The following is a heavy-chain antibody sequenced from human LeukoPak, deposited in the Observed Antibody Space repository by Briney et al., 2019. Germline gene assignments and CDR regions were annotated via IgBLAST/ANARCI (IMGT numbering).Heavy chain of an antibody. CDR3: ARGATYAYYQDY. Sequence: PGGSLRLSCLASGFSFNGYGMHWVRQAPGRGLEWVSLISSDGSNKYYADSVKGRFTISRDNAKNTLYLQMNSLRAEDTAVYYCARGATYAYYQDYWGQGTLVTVSS. CDR2: ISSDGSNK. V-gene: IGHV3-30-3*01. J-gene: IGHJ4*02. CDR1: GFSFNGYG. D-gene: IGHD1-26*01.